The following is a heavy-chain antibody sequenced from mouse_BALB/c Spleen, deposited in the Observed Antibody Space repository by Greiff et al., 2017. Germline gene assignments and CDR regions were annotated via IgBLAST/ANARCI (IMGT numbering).Heavy chain of an antibody. CDR3: ARHIYYDYDRTFAY. Sequence: DVKLVESGGDLVKPGGSLKLSCAASGFTFSSYGMSWVRQTPDKRLEWVATISSGGSYTYYPDSVKGRFTISRDNAKNTLYLQMSSLKSEDTAMYYCARHIYYDYDRTFAYWGQGTLVTVSA. CDR1: GFTFSSYG. D-gene: IGHD2-4*01. J-gene: IGHJ3*01. V-gene: IGHV5-6*02. CDR2: ISSGGSYT.